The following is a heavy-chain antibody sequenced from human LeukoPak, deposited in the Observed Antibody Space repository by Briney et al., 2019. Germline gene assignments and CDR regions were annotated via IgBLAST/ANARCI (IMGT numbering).Heavy chain of an antibody. V-gene: IGHV1-69*04. Sequence: GASVNVSYKASGGTFSSYAISWVRQAPGRGLEWMGRIIPILGIANYAQKFQGRVTITADKSTSTAYMELSSLRSEDTAVYYCARVRCSGGSCYRPYYYGMDVWGQGTTVTVSS. J-gene: IGHJ6*02. CDR3: ARVRCSGGSCYRPYYYGMDV. CDR1: GGTFSSYA. D-gene: IGHD2-15*01. CDR2: IIPILGIA.